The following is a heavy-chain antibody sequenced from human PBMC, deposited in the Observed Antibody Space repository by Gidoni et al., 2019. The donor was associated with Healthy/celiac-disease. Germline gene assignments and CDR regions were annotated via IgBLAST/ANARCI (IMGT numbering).Heavy chain of an antibody. CDR3: TTDLQLHDYYGMDV. Sequence: EVQLVESGGGLVKPGGSLRLSCAASGFTFSNAWMSWVRQAPGKGLEWVGRIKSKTDGGTTDYAAPVKGRFTISRDDSKNTLYLQMNSLKTEDTAVYYCTTDLQLHDYYGMDVWGQGTTVTVSS. D-gene: IGHD5-18*01. J-gene: IGHJ6*02. CDR1: GFTFSNAW. V-gene: IGHV3-15*01. CDR2: IKSKTDGGTT.